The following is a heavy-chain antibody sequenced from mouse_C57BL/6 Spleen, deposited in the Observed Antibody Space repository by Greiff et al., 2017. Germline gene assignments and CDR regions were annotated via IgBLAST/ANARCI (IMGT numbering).Heavy chain of an antibody. CDR3: ARGDYGSSYRAMDY. D-gene: IGHD1-1*01. CDR2: IDPSDSYT. J-gene: IGHJ4*01. V-gene: IGHV1-69*01. CDR1: GYTFTSYW. Sequence: QVQLQQPGAELVMPGASVKLSCKASGYTFTSYWMHWVKQRPGQGLEWIGEIDPSDSYTNYNQKFKGKSTLTVDKSSSTAYMQLSSLTSEDSAVYYGARGDYGSSYRAMDYWGQGTSVTVSS.